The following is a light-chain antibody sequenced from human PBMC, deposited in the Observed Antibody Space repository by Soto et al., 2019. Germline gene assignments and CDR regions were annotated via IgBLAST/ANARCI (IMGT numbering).Light chain of an antibody. CDR3: QQYNNWPPLT. J-gene: IGKJ4*01. V-gene: IGKV3-15*01. CDR2: GAS. CDR1: QSVSSN. Sequence: EVVMTQSPATVSVYPGERATLSCRASQSVSSNLAWYQQKPGQAPRLLIYGASARATGIPARFSGSGSGTEFTLTISSLQSEDFAVYYCQQYNNWPPLTFGGGTKVEIK.